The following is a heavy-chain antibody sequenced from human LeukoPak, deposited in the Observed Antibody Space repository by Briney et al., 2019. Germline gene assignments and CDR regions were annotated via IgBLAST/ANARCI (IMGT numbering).Heavy chain of an antibody. V-gene: IGHV4-34*01. CDR3: ARVYGDYGDYYYYGMDV. D-gene: IGHD4-17*01. CDR2: INHSGST. CDR1: GGSFSGYC. Sequence: PSETLSLTCAVYGGSFSGYCWSWIRQPPGKGLEWIGEINHSGSTNYNPSLKSRVTISVDTSKNQFSLKLSSVTAADTAVYYCARVYGDYGDYYYYGMDVWGQGTTVTVSS. J-gene: IGHJ6*02.